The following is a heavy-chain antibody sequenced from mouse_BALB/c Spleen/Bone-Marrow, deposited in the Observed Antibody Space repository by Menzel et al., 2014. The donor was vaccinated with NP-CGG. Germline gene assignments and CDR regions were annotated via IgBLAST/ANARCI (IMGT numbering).Heavy chain of an antibody. CDR2: INPDSSTI. Sequence: DVQLQESGGDLAQPGGSLKLSCAASGFAFSRYWMSWVRQAPGKGLEWIGEINPDSSTIHYTPSLKDKSIITTDNAYNTLCLQMGKVSSEDAACCHCARLNYYGNWFAWGAGTTVTVSS. D-gene: IGHD1-1*01. V-gene: IGHV4-1*02. CDR1: GFAFSRYW. J-gene: IGHJ1*01. CDR3: ARLNYYGNWFA.